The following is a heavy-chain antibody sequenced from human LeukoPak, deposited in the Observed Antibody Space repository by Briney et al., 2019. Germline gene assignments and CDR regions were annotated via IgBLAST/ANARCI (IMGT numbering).Heavy chain of an antibody. D-gene: IGHD2-2*01. CDR3: ARGRSGIPAVTYNWFDP. CDR1: GGPFNTNA. Sequence: SVKVSCKTSGGPFNTNAIHWVRQAPGQGLEWMGGIIPIFGKTKYAQRLQGRVTITMDESTSTAYMELSSLTSEDTAVYYCARGRSGIPAVTYNWFDPWGQGTLVTVSS. J-gene: IGHJ5*02. CDR2: IIPIFGKT. V-gene: IGHV1-69*05.